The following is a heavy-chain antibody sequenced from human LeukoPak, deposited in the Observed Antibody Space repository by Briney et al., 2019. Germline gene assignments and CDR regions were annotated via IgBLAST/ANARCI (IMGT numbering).Heavy chain of an antibody. CDR3: ARDLGSYGSVDAFDI. V-gene: IGHV3-11*01. CDR1: GFTFSVYY. D-gene: IGHD5-18*01. Sequence: TGGSLRLSCTASGFTFSVYYMSWIRQAPGKGLEWVSYISTSGSTIYYADSVKGRFTISRDNSKNTLYLQMNSLRAEDTAVYYCARDLGSYGSVDAFDIWGQGTMVTVSS. CDR2: ISTSGSTI. J-gene: IGHJ3*02.